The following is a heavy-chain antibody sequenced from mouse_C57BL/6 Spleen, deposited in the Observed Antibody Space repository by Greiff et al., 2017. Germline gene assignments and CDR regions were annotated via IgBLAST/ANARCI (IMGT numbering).Heavy chain of an antibody. CDR2: IDPSDSET. Sequence: QVQLQQPGAELVRPGSSVKLSCKASGYTFTSYWMHWVKQRPIQGLEWIGNIDPSDSETHYNQKFKDKATLTVAKSSSTAYMQLSSLTSEDSAVYDCARGGDGYFAYWGQGTLVTVSA. CDR3: ARGGDGYFAY. CDR1: GYTFTSYW. D-gene: IGHD2-3*01. J-gene: IGHJ3*01. V-gene: IGHV1-52*01.